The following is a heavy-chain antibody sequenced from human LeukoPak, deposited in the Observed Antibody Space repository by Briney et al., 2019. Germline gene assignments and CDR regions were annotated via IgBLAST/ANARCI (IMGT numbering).Heavy chain of an antibody. CDR1: GYTFTSYD. V-gene: IGHV1-8*01. CDR2: MNPNNGNT. Sequence: ASVKVSCKASGYTFTSYDIHWVRQATGQGLEWMGWMNPNNGNTGYAQKFQGRVTMTRNTSISTAYMELSSLRSEDTAVYYCARARTFGGVRALNYWGQGTLVTVSS. J-gene: IGHJ4*02. CDR3: ARARTFGGVRALNY. D-gene: IGHD3-16*01.